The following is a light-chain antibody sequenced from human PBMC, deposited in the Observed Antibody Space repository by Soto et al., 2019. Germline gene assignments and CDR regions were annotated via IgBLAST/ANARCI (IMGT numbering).Light chain of an antibody. Sequence: QSVLTQPPSMSGAPGRAVTLSCTGSGSKIGAGFNVHWYQHLPGSAPKLLIYSDNRRPSGVPDRFSGSQSGTSASLAISGLQAEDEGDYYCQSYDSDLTDSYVFGTGTKVTVL. CDR2: SDN. CDR3: QSYDSDLTDSYV. CDR1: GSKIGAGFN. J-gene: IGLJ1*01. V-gene: IGLV1-40*01.